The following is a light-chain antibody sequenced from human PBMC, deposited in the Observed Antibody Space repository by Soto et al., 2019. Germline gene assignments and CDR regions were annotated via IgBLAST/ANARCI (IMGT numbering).Light chain of an antibody. J-gene: IGKJ1*01. Sequence: EIVLTQSPGTLSLSPGERATLSCRASQSVSSSYLAWYQQKPGQAPRLLIYGASSRATGIPDRFSGSGSGTDFTLTISRREPEDFAVYYCQQYKAFGQGTKV. CDR1: QSVSSSY. V-gene: IGKV3-20*01. CDR3: QQYKA. CDR2: GAS.